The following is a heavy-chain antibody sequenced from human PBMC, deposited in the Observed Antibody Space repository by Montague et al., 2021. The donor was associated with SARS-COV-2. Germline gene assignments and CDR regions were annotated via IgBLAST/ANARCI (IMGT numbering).Heavy chain of an antibody. V-gene: IGHV3-48*03. CDR3: ARDVQWLLPSNYMDV. CDR1: GFTFRYFA. D-gene: IGHD6-19*01. J-gene: IGHJ6*03. CDR2: ITGRGTMI. Sequence: SLRLSCAASGFTFRYFAMNWFRHAPVNCLAWVSFITGRGTMISYXXSVTCRFTVSRDNAKNSLFLQMNSLRVEDTAVYYCARDVQWLLPSNYMDVWGKGTTVTVSS.